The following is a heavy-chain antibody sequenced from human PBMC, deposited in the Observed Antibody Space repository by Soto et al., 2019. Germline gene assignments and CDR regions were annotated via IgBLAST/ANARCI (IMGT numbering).Heavy chain of an antibody. V-gene: IGHV3-72*01. CDR1: GVTVYIPE. J-gene: IGHJ4*03. CDR2: SRAKPQGSST. D-gene: IGHD3-22*01. Sequence: SRAASGVTVYIPEVAWVRKKKGEGLEWVGRSRAKPQGSSTAYAASVKGRFTTSGDESKNSAYLQMNSLKTEDTAVYYCVRVTYFSDSSGYTRCLDFWGQGTLVTVSS. CDR3: VRVTYFSDSSGYTRCLDF.